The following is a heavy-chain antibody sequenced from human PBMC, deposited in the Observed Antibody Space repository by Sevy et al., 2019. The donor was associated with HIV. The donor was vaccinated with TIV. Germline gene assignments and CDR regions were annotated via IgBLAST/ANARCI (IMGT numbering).Heavy chain of an antibody. CDR2: IKQDGSEK. V-gene: IGHV3-7*01. CDR1: GFTFSSYW. D-gene: IGHD6-13*01. CDR3: ARDVGIATYYFDY. Sequence: GGSLRLSCAASGFTFSSYWMSWVRQAPGKGLEWVANIKQDGSEKYDVDSVKGRFTISRDNAKNSLYLQMNSLRAEDTAVYYCARDVGIATYYFDYWGQGTLVTVSS. J-gene: IGHJ4*02.